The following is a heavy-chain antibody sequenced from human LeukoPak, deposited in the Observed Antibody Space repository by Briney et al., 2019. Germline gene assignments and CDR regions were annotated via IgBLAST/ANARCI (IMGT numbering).Heavy chain of an antibody. CDR2: MNPNSGNT. J-gene: IGHJ6*03. CDR3: ARGVWSGYYAVYYYYYMDV. Sequence: ASVKVSCKASGYTFTSYYMHWVRQATGQGLEWMGWMNPNSGNTGYAQKFQGRVTITRNTSISTAYMELSSLRSEDTAVYYCARGVWSGYYAVYYYYYMDVWGKGTTVTVSS. CDR1: GYTFTSYY. D-gene: IGHD3-3*01. V-gene: IGHV1-8*03.